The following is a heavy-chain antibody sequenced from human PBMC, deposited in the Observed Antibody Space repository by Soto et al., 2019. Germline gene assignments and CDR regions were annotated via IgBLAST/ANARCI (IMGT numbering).Heavy chain of an antibody. J-gene: IGHJ6*02. D-gene: IGHD3-22*01. CDR3: ARGKYYYDSSGYLSRPPYYYYGMDV. CDR2: INHSGST. Sequence: SETLSLTCAVYGGSFSGYYWSWIRQPPGKGLEWIGEINHSGSTNYNPSLKSRVTISVDTSKNQFSLKLSSVTAADTAVYYCARGKYYYDSSGYLSRPPYYYYGMDVRGQGTTVTVSS. CDR1: GGSFSGYY. V-gene: IGHV4-34*01.